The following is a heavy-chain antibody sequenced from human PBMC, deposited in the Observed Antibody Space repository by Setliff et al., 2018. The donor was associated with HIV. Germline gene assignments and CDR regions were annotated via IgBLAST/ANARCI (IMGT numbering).Heavy chain of an antibody. CDR2: NSGYGEGT. D-gene: IGHD5-12*01. J-gene: IGHJ2*01. CDR1: GFTFRTYA. V-gene: IGHV3-23*01. Sequence: GGSLRLSCVGSGFTFRTYAMGWVRQAPGKGLEWVSSNSGYGEGTYYADSVKGRFSISRDNSKNTLYLQMNRLRAEDTAVYYCARVQYSPAGGYFDLWGRGTLVTVSS. CDR3: ARVQYSPAGGYFDL.